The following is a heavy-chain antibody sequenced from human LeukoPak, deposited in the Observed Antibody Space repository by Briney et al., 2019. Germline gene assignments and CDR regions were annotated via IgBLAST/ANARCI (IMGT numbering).Heavy chain of an antibody. V-gene: IGHV3-23*01. CDR3: AKDHGYYYDSSGYYKFSYFDY. CDR2: ISGSGGST. Sequence: PGGSLRLSCAASGFTFSSYAMSWVRQAPGKELEWVSAISGSGGSTYYADSVKGRFTISRDNSKNTLYLQMNSLRAEDTAVYYCAKDHGYYYDSSGYYKFSYFDYWGQGTLVTVSS. CDR1: GFTFSSYA. D-gene: IGHD3-22*01. J-gene: IGHJ4*02.